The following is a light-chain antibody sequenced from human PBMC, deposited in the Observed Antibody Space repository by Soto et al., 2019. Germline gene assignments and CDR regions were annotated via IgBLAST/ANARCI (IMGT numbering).Light chain of an antibody. V-gene: IGLV2-11*01. CDR3: CSYAGGYTHAV. Sequence: QSVLTQPRSVSGPPGQSVSISCSGTSSDVGTYNYVSWYQQHPGKAPELMIYDVSKRPSGVPDRFSGSKSGNTASLTISGLQAEDEADYYCCSYAGGYTHAVFGGGTKVTVL. J-gene: IGLJ2*01. CDR2: DVS. CDR1: SSDVGTYNY.